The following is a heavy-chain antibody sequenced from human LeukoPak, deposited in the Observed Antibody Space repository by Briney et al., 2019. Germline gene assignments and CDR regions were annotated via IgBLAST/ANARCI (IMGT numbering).Heavy chain of an antibody. V-gene: IGHV3-7*01. CDR2: INQDGSET. CDR1: GITFSRFW. Sequence: GGSLRLSCAASGITFSRFWMSWVRQAPGKGLEWVANINQDGSETYSVDSEKGRFTTSRDNAKNSLYLQMYSLSADDTAMYYCARGKFDFDFWGQGTLVTVSS. J-gene: IGHJ4*02. CDR3: ARGKFDFDF.